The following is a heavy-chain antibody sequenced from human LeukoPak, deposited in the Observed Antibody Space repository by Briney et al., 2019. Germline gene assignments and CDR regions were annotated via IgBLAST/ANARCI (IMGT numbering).Heavy chain of an antibody. V-gene: IGHV4-61*01. CDR1: GDSVSSDSYY. J-gene: IGHJ3*02. CDR3: ARGKYSSSDAFDI. Sequence: PLETLSPTCSVSGDSVSSDSYYWSWIRQPPGTGLEWIGYAYNSGSTNYNPSLKSRITISVETSKNQFSLKLNSVTAADTAVYYCARGKYSSSDAFDIWGQGTMVTVSS. CDR2: AYNSGST. D-gene: IGHD6-6*01.